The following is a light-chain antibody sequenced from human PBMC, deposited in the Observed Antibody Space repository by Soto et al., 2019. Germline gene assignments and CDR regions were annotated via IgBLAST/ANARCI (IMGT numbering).Light chain of an antibody. J-gene: IGKJ2*01. CDR3: QLHGGASLDS. CDR2: GAS. V-gene: IGKV3-20*01. CDR1: QSVSSSY. Sequence: EIVLTQSPGTLSLSPGERATLSCRASQSVSSSYLAWYQQKPGQAPRLLIYGASSRATGIPDRFSGSGSGTELTRIISRLAPEDYAAYYCQLHGGASLDSFGQGTKLEIK.